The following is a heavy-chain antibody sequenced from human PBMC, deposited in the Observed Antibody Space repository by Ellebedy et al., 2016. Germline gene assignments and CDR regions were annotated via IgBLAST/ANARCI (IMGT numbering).Heavy chain of an antibody. D-gene: IGHD3-9*01. CDR1: GFTFSSYG. V-gene: IGHV3-13*01. J-gene: IGHJ4*02. Sequence: GESLKISXAASGFTFSSYGMHWVRQAPGKGLEWVSAIGAAGDTYYPGSVKGRFTISKDNAKNSLSLLMNTLSVGDTAVYYCARGSQYDILSGHLAFDYWGQGALVTVSS. CDR3: ARGSQYDILSGHLAFDY. CDR2: IGAAGDT.